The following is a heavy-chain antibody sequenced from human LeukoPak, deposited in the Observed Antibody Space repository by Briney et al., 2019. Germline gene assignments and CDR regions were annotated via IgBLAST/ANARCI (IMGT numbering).Heavy chain of an antibody. CDR2: SSHSGST. D-gene: IGHD3-22*01. Sequence: PSETLSLTCAVSGYSISSGYHWCCSRHPPRKRLEWIGSSSHSGSTYYNPPLMSRVTISVDTSKNKFSVKLRSVTAADTAVYYCARHNLYDSSGDGRYYFDYWGQGTLVTVSS. V-gene: IGHV4-38-2*01. CDR1: GYSISSGYH. CDR3: ARHNLYDSSGDGRYYFDY. J-gene: IGHJ4*02.